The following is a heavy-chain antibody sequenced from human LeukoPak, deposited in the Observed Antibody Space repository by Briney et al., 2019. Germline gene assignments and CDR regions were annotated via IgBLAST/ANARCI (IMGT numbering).Heavy chain of an antibody. V-gene: IGHV3-53*04. CDR3: ARQVSCDTTTCYAGMPPDY. J-gene: IGHJ4*02. Sequence: GGSLRLSCAASGFTVSSNYMSWVRQAPGKGLEWVSVIYSGGSTYYADSVKGRFTISRHNSKNTLYLQMNSLRAEDTAVYYCARQVSCDTTTCYAGMPPDYWGQGTLVTVSS. CDR2: IYSGGST. CDR1: GFTVSSNY. D-gene: IGHD2-2*01.